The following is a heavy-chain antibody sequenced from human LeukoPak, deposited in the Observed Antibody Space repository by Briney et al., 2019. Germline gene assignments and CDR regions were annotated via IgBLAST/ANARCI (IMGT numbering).Heavy chain of an antibody. CDR3: AREGREVGADAFDI. J-gene: IGHJ3*02. CDR2: IGTAGDT. D-gene: IGHD1-26*01. CDR1: GFTFSSYD. Sequence: GGSLRLSCAASGFTFSSYDMHWVRQATGKGLEWVSAIGTAGDTYYPGSVKGRFTISRENAKNSLYLQMNSLRAGDTAVYYCAREGREVGADAFDIWGQGTMVTVSS. V-gene: IGHV3-13*01.